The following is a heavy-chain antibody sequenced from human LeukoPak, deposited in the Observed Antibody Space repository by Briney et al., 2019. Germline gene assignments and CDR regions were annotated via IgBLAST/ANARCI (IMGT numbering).Heavy chain of an antibody. CDR3: ARSALPDSSSSKWSYFDY. D-gene: IGHD6-6*01. CDR2: INAGNGNT. CDR1: GYTFTSYA. Sequence: ASVKVSCKASGYTFTSYAMHWVRQAPGQRLGWMGWINAGNGNTKYSQEFQGRVTITRDTSASTAYMELSSLRSEDMAVYYCARSALPDSSSSKWSYFDYWGQGTLVTVSS. V-gene: IGHV1-3*03. J-gene: IGHJ4*02.